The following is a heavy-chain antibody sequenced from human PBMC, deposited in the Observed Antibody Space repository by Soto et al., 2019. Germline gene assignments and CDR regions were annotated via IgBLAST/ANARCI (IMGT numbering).Heavy chain of an antibody. J-gene: IGHJ4*02. D-gene: IGHD5-12*01. CDR3: ARAASAYDSIDY. V-gene: IGHV1-69*12. CDR1: GGTFSNYA. CDR2: IIPIFGTA. Sequence: QVQLVQSGAEVKKPGSSVKVSCKASGGTFSNYAINWVRQAPGQGLEWMGGIIPIFGTANYAQKFQGRVTITADESTSTAYMELSSPRSEDTAVYYCARAASAYDSIDYCGQGTLVTVSS.